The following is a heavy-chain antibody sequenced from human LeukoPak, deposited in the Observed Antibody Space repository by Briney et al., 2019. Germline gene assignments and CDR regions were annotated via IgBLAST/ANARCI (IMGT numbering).Heavy chain of an antibody. Sequence: GGSLRLSCAASGFTVSSIYMSWVRQAPGKGLEWISVIYGGSNTYYYADSEKGRFTISRDNSKNTVYLQMNSLRVEDTAIYYCARGSGFETGDYWGQGTLVTVSS. CDR1: GFTVSSIY. D-gene: IGHD5-12*01. V-gene: IGHV3-53*01. CDR2: IYGGSNT. J-gene: IGHJ4*02. CDR3: ARGSGFETGDY.